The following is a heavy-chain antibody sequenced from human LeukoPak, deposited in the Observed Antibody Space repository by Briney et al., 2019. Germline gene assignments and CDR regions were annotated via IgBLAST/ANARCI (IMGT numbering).Heavy chain of an antibody. D-gene: IGHD3-22*01. J-gene: IGHJ3*02. CDR3: ATTTYYYDSSGYFGLHARPEAFDI. CDR1: GDSISSGSYY. CDR2: VYMNRNI. Sequence: RPSETLSLTCTVSGDSISSGSYYWNWLRQPAGRGLEWIGRVYMNRNINYNPSLKSRVTISADKSKNQFSLKLSSVTAADTAVYYCATTTYYYDSSGYFGLHARPEAFDIWGQGTMVTVSS. V-gene: IGHV4-61*02.